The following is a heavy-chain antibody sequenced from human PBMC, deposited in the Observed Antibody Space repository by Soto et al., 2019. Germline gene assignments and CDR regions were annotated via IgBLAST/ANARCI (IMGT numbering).Heavy chain of an antibody. Sequence: LRLSCAASRFTFSYYAMTWVRQTPGKGLEWVSSISNSGGGTYYADSVKGRFTISRDNSKNTLYLQMHSLRAEDTALYYCVRGIAVAVPYYYGMDVWGQGTTVTVSS. J-gene: IGHJ6*02. D-gene: IGHD6-19*01. CDR3: VRGIAVAVPYYYGMDV. CDR2: ISNSGGGT. CDR1: RFTFSYYA. V-gene: IGHV3-23*01.